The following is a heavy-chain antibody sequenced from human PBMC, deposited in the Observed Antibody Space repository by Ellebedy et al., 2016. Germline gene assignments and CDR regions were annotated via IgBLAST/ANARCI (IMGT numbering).Heavy chain of an antibody. CDR3: ARLKTTNWFDP. V-gene: IGHV4-59*01. CDR1: GGSISSYY. CDR2: IYYSGST. Sequence: GSLRLSXTVSGGSISSYYWSWIRQPPGKGLEWIGYIYYSGSTNYNPSLKSRVTISVDTSKNQFSLKLSSVTAADTAVYYCARLKTTNWFDPWGQGTLVTVSS. D-gene: IGHD4-17*01. J-gene: IGHJ5*02.